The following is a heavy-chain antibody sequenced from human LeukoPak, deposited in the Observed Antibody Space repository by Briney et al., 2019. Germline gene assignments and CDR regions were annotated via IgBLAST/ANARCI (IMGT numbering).Heavy chain of an antibody. Sequence: SETLSLTCSVSGGSVTSGSYYWSWIRQPAGKGLEWIGRFSTSGSTNYNPSLKSRVTMSLDTSKNQFSLKLNSLTAADTAVYYCARGAALAIDYWGQGALVTVSS. CDR1: GGSVTSGSYY. J-gene: IGHJ4*02. D-gene: IGHD2-15*01. CDR3: ARGAALAIDY. V-gene: IGHV4-61*02. CDR2: FSTSGST.